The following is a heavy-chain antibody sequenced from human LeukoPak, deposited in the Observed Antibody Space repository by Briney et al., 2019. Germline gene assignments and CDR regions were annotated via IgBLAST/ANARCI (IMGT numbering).Heavy chain of an antibody. CDR3: AKDQHYYDSRGYYPLDY. V-gene: IGHV3-23*01. J-gene: IGHJ4*02. CDR1: GFTFSSYA. CDR2: ISGSGGST. Sequence: GGSLRLSCAASGFTFSSYAMSWVRQAPGKGLEWVSAISGSGGSTYYADSVKGRLTISRDNSKNTLYLQMNSLRAEDTAVYYCAKDQHYYDSRGYYPLDYWGQGTLVTVSS. D-gene: IGHD3-22*01.